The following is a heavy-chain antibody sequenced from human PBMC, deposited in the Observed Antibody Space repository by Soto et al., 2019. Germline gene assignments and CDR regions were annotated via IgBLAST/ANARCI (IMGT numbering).Heavy chain of an antibody. CDR2: MSGSGDDA. CDR1: GFTFSNYG. Sequence: GSLRLSCAASGFTFSNYGMSWVRQAPGKGLEWVSVMSGSGDDAYYADSVKGRFTISRDNSKNMLYLQMNSLRAEDTAVYFCAKKVTIYAVDPADYWGQGTQVTVSS. V-gene: IGHV3-23*01. CDR3: AKKVTIYAVDPADY. D-gene: IGHD3-3*01. J-gene: IGHJ4*02.